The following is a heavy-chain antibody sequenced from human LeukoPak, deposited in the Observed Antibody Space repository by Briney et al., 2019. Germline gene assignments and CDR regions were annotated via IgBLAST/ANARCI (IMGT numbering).Heavy chain of an antibody. D-gene: IGHD1-7*01. CDR2: IRYDGSNK. J-gene: IGHJ4*02. Sequence: GGSLRLSCSASGFIFSSFGMHWVRQPPGEGLEWVAFIRYDGSNKYHADSVKGRFTISRDDSKNTLFLQMNSLRAEDTAVYYCAKVLVGTTCFEYWGQGTLVTVSS. CDR3: AKVLVGTTCFEY. CDR1: GFIFSSFG. V-gene: IGHV3-30*02.